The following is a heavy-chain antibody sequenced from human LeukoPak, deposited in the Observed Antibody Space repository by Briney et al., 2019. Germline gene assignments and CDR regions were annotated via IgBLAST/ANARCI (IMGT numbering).Heavy chain of an antibody. D-gene: IGHD2-21*02. Sequence: SETLSLTCTVSGGSINNDYWSWIRQPPGKGLEWIGSIYYSGSTYYNPSLKSRVTISVDTSKNQFSLKLSSVTAADTAVYYCARQGGDYALFDYWGQGTLVTVSS. J-gene: IGHJ4*02. CDR2: IYYSGST. CDR1: GGSINNDY. CDR3: ARQGGDYALFDY. V-gene: IGHV4-39*01.